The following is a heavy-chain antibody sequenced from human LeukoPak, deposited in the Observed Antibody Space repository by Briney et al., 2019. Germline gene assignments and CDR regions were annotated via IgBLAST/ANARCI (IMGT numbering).Heavy chain of an antibody. J-gene: IGHJ4*02. CDR1: GFTFSDYW. Sequence: GGSLRLSCAASGFTFSDYWMSWVRQAPGKGLEWVANIKQDGGDKYYVDSVKGRFTISRDNARNSLYLEMNSLRAEDTAVYFCARDGMITFGGVIVLDYWGQGTLVNVSS. D-gene: IGHD3-16*02. CDR2: IKQDGGDK. CDR3: ARDGMITFGGVIVLDY. V-gene: IGHV3-7*04.